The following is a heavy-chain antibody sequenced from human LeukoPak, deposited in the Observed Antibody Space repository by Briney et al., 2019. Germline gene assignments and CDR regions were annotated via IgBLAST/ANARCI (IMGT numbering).Heavy chain of an antibody. CDR2: IYYSGSI. J-gene: IGHJ4*02. CDR1: GGSISSGDYY. D-gene: IGHD3-22*01. Sequence: PSETLSLTCTVSGGSISSGDYYWSWIRQPPGKGLEWIGYIYYSGSIYYNPSLKSRVTISADTSKNQFSLKLRSVTAADTAVYYCARGPDFYDSSGYYPIWGQGTLVTVSS. V-gene: IGHV4-30-4*01. CDR3: ARGPDFYDSSGYYPI.